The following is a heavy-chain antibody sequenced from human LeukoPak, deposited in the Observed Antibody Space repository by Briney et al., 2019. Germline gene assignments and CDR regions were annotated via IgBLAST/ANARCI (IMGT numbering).Heavy chain of an antibody. D-gene: IGHD3-22*01. CDR1: GFTFSSYA. CDR3: AKTLIFSGPDSSGYLGGSDY. CDR2: ISGSGGST. Sequence: GGSLRLSCAPSGFTFSSYAKSWVRQAPGKGLEWVSAISGSGGSTYYADSVKGRFTISRDNSKNTLYLQMNSLRAEDTAVYYCAKTLIFSGPDSSGYLGGSDYWGQGTLVTVSS. V-gene: IGHV3-23*01. J-gene: IGHJ4*02.